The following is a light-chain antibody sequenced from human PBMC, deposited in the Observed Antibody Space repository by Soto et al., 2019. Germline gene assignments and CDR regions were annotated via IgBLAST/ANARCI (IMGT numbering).Light chain of an antibody. CDR1: SSDVGGSNY. Sequence: QSALTQPRSVSGSPGQSVTISCTGTSSDVGGSNYVSWYQQHPGKGPKPMIYDVTKRPSGVPDRFSGSKSVNTASLTISGLQAEDEADYYCCTYAGSYTVVFGGATKLTVL. CDR3: CTYAGSYTVV. J-gene: IGLJ2*01. CDR2: DVT. V-gene: IGLV2-11*01.